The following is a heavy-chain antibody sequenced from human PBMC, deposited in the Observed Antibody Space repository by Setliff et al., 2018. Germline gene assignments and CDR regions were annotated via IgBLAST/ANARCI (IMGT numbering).Heavy chain of an antibody. CDR2: MNPNSGNT. J-gene: IGHJ6*03. CDR1: GYTFTSYD. Sequence: GASVKVSCKASGYTFTSYDINWVRQATGKGLEWMGWMNPNSGNTGYAQKFQGRVTITRNTSISTAYMEISILSSEDTAVYYFARGLPSYYYYYMYVWGKGTPVTVS. V-gene: IGHV1-8*03. D-gene: IGHD1-26*01. CDR3: ARGLPSYYYYYMYV.